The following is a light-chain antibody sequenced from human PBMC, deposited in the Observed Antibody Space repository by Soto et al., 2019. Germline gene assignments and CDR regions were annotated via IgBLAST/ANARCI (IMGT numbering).Light chain of an antibody. Sequence: EIVLTQSPVTLSLSPGERATLSCRASQSVTNSLAWYQQKPGQAPRLLVYDASNRATGIPTRFSGSGSGTDFTLTISNLGPEDFAVYYCQQHISWPLTFGGGTKVEIK. CDR3: QQHISWPLT. CDR1: QSVTNS. V-gene: IGKV3-11*01. CDR2: DAS. J-gene: IGKJ4*01.